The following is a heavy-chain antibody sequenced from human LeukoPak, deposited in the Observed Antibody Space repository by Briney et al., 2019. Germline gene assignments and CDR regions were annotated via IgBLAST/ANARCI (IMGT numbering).Heavy chain of an antibody. V-gene: IGHV1-3*03. CDR1: GYTFTSYA. CDR3: ARATDYYGSGSPFDY. CDR2: INPGNGNT. Sequence: GASVKVSCKASGYTFTSYALHWVRQAPGQRLEWMGWINPGNGNTKYSQEFQGRVTIIRNTSASTAYMELSSLRSEDMAVYYCARATDYYGSGSPFDYWGQGTLVTVSS. J-gene: IGHJ4*02. D-gene: IGHD3-10*01.